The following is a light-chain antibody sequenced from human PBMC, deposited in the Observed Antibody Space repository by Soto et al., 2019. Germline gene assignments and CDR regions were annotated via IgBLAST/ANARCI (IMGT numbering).Light chain of an antibody. CDR2: EVS. J-gene: IGLJ1*01. CDR3: SSYAGSKTFF. CDR1: SSDVGGYNF. V-gene: IGLV2-8*01. Sequence: QSVLTQPPSASGSPGQSVTISCTGTSSDVGGYNFVAWYQQHPGKAPKLMISEVSKRPSGVPDRFSGSKSGNTASLTVSGLQAEDEADYYCSSYAGSKTFFIGIGTKVTFL.